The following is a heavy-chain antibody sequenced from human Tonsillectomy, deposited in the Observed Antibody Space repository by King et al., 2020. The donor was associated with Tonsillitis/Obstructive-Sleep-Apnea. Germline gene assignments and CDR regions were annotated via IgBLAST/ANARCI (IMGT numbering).Heavy chain of an antibody. J-gene: IGHJ5*01. CDR2: TYYRSKWYN. Sequence: HVQLLQSGPGLVKPSQTLSITCAISGDSVSSNSAAWNWIRQSPSRGLEWLGRTYYRSKWYNDYAVSVKSRITINPDTSKNQFSLQLNSVTPEDTAVYFCARVGWYCYWFESWGQGTLVNVSS. V-gene: IGHV6-1*01. CDR3: ARVGWYCYWFES. CDR1: GDSVSSNSAA. D-gene: IGHD6-19*01.